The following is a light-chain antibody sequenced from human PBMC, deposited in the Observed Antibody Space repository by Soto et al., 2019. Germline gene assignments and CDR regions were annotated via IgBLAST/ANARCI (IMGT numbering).Light chain of an antibody. CDR3: QQSYSTPRT. V-gene: IGKV1-39*01. Sequence: DIQMTQSPSSLSASVGDRVTIPCRASQSISIYLNWYQQKPGKAPKLLIYAASSLQSGVPSRFSGSGSGTDFTLTISSLQPEDFASYYCQQSYSTPRTFGQGTKV. J-gene: IGKJ1*01. CDR2: AAS. CDR1: QSISIY.